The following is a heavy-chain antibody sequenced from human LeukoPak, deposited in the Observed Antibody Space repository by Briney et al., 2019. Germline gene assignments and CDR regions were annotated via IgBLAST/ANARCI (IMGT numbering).Heavy chain of an antibody. Sequence: GGSLRLSCATSGFTLSIYGMHWVRQAPGKGLEWVAFIRYDGTSQYYADSVKGRFTISRDNSKNTLYLQMNSLRAEDTAVYYCAKDPTVTMGPHYFDYWGQGTLVNVSS. J-gene: IGHJ4*02. D-gene: IGHD4-17*01. V-gene: IGHV3-30*02. CDR1: GFTLSIYG. CDR3: AKDPTVTMGPHYFDY. CDR2: IRYDGTSQ.